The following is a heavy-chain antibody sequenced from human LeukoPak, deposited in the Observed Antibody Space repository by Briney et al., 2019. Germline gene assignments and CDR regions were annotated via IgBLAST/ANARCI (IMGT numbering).Heavy chain of an antibody. D-gene: IGHD7-27*01. CDR1: GVSIRSHY. CDR2: ISYSGST. Sequence: SETLSLTCTVSGVSIRSHYWIWIRQPPGKGLEWIGHISYSGSTIYNPSLKSRATILPDTSKNQFSLRLSSVTAADTAVYYCARDGEGDEGWDYWGQGTLVTVSS. V-gene: IGHV4-59*11. J-gene: IGHJ4*02. CDR3: ARDGEGDEGWDY.